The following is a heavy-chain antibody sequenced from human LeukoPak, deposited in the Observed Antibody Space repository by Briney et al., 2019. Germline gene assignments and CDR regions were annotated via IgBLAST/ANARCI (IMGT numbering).Heavy chain of an antibody. CDR2: IIEGGDVK. D-gene: IGHD6-19*01. J-gene: IGHJ4*02. CDR1: GFTFSAYW. CDR3: ARVGKNGWDFDH. V-gene: IGHV3-7*01. Sequence: GESLRLSCAASGFTFSAYWMTWVRQAPGKGLEWVANIIEGGDVKYYVDSVKGRFIISRDNTKNSVYLQMTSLRADDTSVYYCARVGKNGWDFDHWGQGTLVTVSS.